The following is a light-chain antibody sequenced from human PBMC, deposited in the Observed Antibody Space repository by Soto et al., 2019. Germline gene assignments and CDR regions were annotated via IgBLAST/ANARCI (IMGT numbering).Light chain of an antibody. CDR1: QSVLYTSTNKKY. J-gene: IGKJ4*01. Sequence: DIVMTQSPDSLAVSLGERATINCKSSQSVLYTSTNKKYLAWYQQKPGQPPKLLIYWASTRESGVPDRFSGSGSGTDFTLTISSLQAEDVAVYYCQQYYRTPLTFGGGTKVEIK. CDR2: WAS. V-gene: IGKV4-1*01. CDR3: QQYYRTPLT.